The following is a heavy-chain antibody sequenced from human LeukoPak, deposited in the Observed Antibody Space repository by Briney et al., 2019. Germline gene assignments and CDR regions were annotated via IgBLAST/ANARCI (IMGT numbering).Heavy chain of an antibody. J-gene: IGHJ4*02. CDR1: EFSVGSNY. D-gene: IGHD6-13*01. Sequence: GGSLRLSCAASEFSVGSNYMTWVRQAPGKGLEWVLLIYSGGSTYYADSVKGRFTISRDNSKNTLYLQMNSLRAEDTAVYYCAKGLRYSSSWLDYWGQGTLVTVSS. V-gene: IGHV3-66*01. CDR2: IYSGGST. CDR3: AKGLRYSSSWLDY.